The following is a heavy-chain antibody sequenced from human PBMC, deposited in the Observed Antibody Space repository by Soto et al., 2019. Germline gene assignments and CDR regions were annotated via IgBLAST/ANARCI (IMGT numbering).Heavy chain of an antibody. CDR2: LNIAGTI. Sequence: SETLSLTCSVSGASISSFNWNWVRQPAGTGPEWVGRLNIAGTINYNPSLRSRITMSMDTSKNQISLHLRSVTAADTAIYYCARDRGEYTSSWFWYFSHWGHGTLVTVSS. V-gene: IGHV4-4*07. CDR1: GASISSFN. J-gene: IGHJ2*01. D-gene: IGHD6-13*01. CDR3: ARDRGEYTSSWFWYFSH.